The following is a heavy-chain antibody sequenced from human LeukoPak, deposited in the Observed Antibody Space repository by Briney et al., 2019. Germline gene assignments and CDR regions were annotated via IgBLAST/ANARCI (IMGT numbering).Heavy chain of an antibody. D-gene: IGHD3-9*01. CDR2: SYYSGST. V-gene: IGHV4-31*03. CDR1: GGSITSGRYY. CDR3: ARATYDLLTGYYLDS. J-gene: IGHJ4*02. Sequence: SQTLSLTCSVSGGSITSGRYYWTWIRQYPEKGLGWIGYSYYSGSTHFKSSLKSRATISLDKSKNQFSLNLTSATAADTAVYYCARATYDLLTGYYLDSWGQGTLVTVSS.